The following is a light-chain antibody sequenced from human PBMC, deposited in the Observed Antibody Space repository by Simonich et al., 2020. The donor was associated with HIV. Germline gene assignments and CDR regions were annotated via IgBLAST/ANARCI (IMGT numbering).Light chain of an antibody. Sequence: EIVMTQSPATLSVSPGERATLSCRASQSVSSNLAWYQLKPGQAPRLLSYGASTRATGIPARFSGSGSGTEFTLTISSMQSEDFAVYYCQQYNNWLRTFGGGTKVEIK. CDR2: GAS. CDR1: QSVSSN. CDR3: QQYNNWLRT. V-gene: IGKV3-15*01. J-gene: IGKJ4*01.